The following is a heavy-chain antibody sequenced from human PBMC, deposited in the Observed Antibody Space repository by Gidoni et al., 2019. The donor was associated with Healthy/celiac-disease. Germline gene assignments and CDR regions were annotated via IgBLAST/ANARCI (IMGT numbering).Heavy chain of an antibody. Sequence: EVQLLESGGGLVQPGGSLRLSCAASGFTFSSYALSWVRQAPGKGLEWVSAISGSGGSTYYADSVKGRFTISRDNSKNTLYLQMNSLRAEDTAVYYCAKDLTIFGVVIIPNRYYGMDVWGQGTTVTVSS. CDR1: GFTFSSYA. D-gene: IGHD3-3*01. CDR3: AKDLTIFGVVIIPNRYYGMDV. V-gene: IGHV3-23*01. CDR2: ISGSGGST. J-gene: IGHJ6*02.